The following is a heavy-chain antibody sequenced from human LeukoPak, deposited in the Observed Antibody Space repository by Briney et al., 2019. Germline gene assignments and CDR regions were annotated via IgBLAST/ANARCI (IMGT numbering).Heavy chain of an antibody. CDR1: GGSISSYY. Sequence: SETLSLTCTVSGGSISSYYWSWIRQPPGKGLEWIGYIYYSGSTNYNPSLESRVTISVDTSKNQFSLKLSSVTAADTAVYYCARDGSSSYYYYGTDVWGQGTTVTVSS. J-gene: IGHJ6*02. CDR2: IYYSGST. CDR3: ARDGSSSYYYYGTDV. D-gene: IGHD6-6*01. V-gene: IGHV4-59*01.